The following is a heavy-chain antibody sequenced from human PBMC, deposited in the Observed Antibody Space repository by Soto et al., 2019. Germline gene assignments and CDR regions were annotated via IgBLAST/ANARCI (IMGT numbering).Heavy chain of an antibody. V-gene: IGHV4-34*01. J-gene: IGHJ4*02. CDR2: INHSGST. D-gene: IGHD6-13*01. CDR3: ARGGLQHLIPTPISYKIDY. CDR1: GGSFSGYY. Sequence: QVQLQQWGAGLLKPSETLSLTCAVYGGSFSGYYWSWIRQPPGKGLEWIGEINHSGSTNYNPSPKSRVTISVDMSKNQVSLKLSSVTAADTAVYYCARGGLQHLIPTPISYKIDYWGQGTLVTVSS.